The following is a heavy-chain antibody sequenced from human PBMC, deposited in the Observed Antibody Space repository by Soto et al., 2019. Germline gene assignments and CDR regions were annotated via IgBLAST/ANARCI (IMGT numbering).Heavy chain of an antibody. CDR1: GFTFSSYA. V-gene: IGHV3-30-3*01. CDR3: ARDPQLRYFDWFTWGYFDY. CDR2: ISYDGSNK. J-gene: IGHJ4*02. Sequence: QVQLVESGGGVVQPGRSLRLSCAASGFTFSSYAMHWVRQAPGKGLEWVAVISYDGSNKYYADSVKGRFTISRDNSKKTMYLQMTSLKDEDTVVYYCARDPQLRYFDWFTWGYFDYWGQGTLVTVSS. D-gene: IGHD3-9*01.